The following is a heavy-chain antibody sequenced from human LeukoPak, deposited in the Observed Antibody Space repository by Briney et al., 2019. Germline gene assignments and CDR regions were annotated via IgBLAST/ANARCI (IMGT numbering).Heavy chain of an antibody. CDR3: ARAALLAVAEEEYYFDY. CDR1: GGSISSYY. D-gene: IGHD6-19*01. CDR2: IYYSGST. Sequence: PSETLSLTCTVSGGSISSYYWSWIRQPPGKGLEWIGYIYYSGSTNYNPSLKSRVTISVDTSKNQFSLKLSSVTAADTAVYYCARAALLAVAEEEYYFDYWGKGTRVTVSS. V-gene: IGHV4-59*08. J-gene: IGHJ4*02.